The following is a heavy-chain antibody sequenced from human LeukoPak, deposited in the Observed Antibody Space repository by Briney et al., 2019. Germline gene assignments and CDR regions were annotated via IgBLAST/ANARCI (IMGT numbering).Heavy chain of an antibody. V-gene: IGHV1-8*03. J-gene: IGHJ4*02. CDR3: ARGLREGGFEDY. D-gene: IGHD3-16*01. CDR1: GYTFTSYD. CDR2: MNPNSGNT. Sequence: ASVKVSCKASGYTFTSYDINWVRQATGQGLEWMGWMNPNSGNTGYAQKFQGRVTITRNNSISTAYMELRSLRSEDTVVYYGARGLREGGFEDYWGQGTLVTVSS.